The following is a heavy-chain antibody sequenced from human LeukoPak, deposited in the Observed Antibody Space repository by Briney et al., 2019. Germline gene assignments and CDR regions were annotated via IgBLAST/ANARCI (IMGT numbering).Heavy chain of an antibody. V-gene: IGHV1-18*01. J-gene: IGHJ2*01. Sequence: ASVKVSCKASGYTFTSYGISWVRQAPGQGLEWMGWISAYNGNTNYAQKLQGRVTMTTDTSTSTAYMELRSLRSEDTAVYYCARAALDYYDSSGANWYFDLWGRGTLVTVSS. CDR3: ARAALDYYDSSGANWYFDL. D-gene: IGHD3-22*01. CDR1: GYTFTSYG. CDR2: ISAYNGNT.